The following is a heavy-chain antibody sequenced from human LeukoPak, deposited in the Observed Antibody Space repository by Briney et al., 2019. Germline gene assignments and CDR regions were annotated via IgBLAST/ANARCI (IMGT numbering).Heavy chain of an antibody. V-gene: IGHV3-23*01. CDR3: AKDSGCDGGVRYFDY. J-gene: IGHJ4*02. CDR2: ISGSGGST. Sequence: PGGSLRLSCAASGFTFDDYAMHWVRQAPGKGLEWVSAISGSGGSTYYADSVKGRFTISRDNSKNTLCLQMNSLRAEDTAVYYCAKDSGCDGGVRYFDYWGQGTLVTVSS. CDR1: GFTFDDYA. D-gene: IGHD5-12*01.